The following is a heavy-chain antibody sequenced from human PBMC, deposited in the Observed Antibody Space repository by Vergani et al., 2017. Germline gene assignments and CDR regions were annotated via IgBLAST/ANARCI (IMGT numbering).Heavy chain of an antibody. CDR2: LSASDRRT. Sequence: EVQLLESGGDLVQPGGSLRLSCAASGFTFIMHAMSWVRQAPGKGLEWVSTLSASDRRTHYADSVKGRFTISRDNSKNTLYLYMNSLRADDTAVYYCAKDPRLKEDYYYYYMDVWGKGTTVTVSS. CDR3: AKDPRLKEDYYYYYMDV. J-gene: IGHJ6*03. CDR1: GFTFIMHA. V-gene: IGHV3-23*01.